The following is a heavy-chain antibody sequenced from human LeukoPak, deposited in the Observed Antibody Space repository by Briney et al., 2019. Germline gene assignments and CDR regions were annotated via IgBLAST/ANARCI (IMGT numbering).Heavy chain of an antibody. J-gene: IGHJ6*03. V-gene: IGHV4-34*01. CDR2: INHSGST. CDR3: ARHGSGWYYYYYYMDV. CDR1: GGSFSGYY. D-gene: IGHD6-19*01. Sequence: PSETLSLTCAVYGGSFSGYYWSLIRQPPGKGLEWIGEINHSGSTNYNPSLKSRVTISVDTSKNQFSLKLSSVTAADTAVYYCARHGSGWYYYYYYMDVWGKGTTVTVSS.